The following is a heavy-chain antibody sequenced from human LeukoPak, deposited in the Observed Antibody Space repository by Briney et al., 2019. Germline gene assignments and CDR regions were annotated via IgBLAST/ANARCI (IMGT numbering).Heavy chain of an antibody. CDR1: GYTFTGYH. CDR3: ARGGLRFLEWLLIDY. CDR2: INPNSGGT. D-gene: IGHD3-3*01. V-gene: IGHV1-2*02. J-gene: IGHJ4*02. Sequence: ASVKVSCKASGYTFTGYHIHWVRQAPGQGLEWMGWINPNSGGTTYAQKFQGRVTMTRDTSISTAYMELSRLRSDDTAVYYCARGGLRFLEWLLIDYWGQGTLVTVSS.